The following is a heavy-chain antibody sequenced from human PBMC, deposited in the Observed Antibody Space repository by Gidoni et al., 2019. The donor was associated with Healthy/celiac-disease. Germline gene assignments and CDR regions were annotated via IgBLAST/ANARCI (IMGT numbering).Heavy chain of an antibody. D-gene: IGHD2-2*01. CDR1: GGTFSSYA. Sequence: QVQLVQSGAEVKKPGSSVTVSCKASGGTFSSYAISWVRQAPGQGLEWMGGIIPIFGTANYAQKFQGRVTITADKSTSTAYMELSSLRSEDTAVYYCTWGIVVVPAVPWGDYYYYYGMDVWGQGTTVTVSS. V-gene: IGHV1-69*06. J-gene: IGHJ6*02. CDR3: TWGIVVVPAVPWGDYYYYYGMDV. CDR2: IIPIFGTA.